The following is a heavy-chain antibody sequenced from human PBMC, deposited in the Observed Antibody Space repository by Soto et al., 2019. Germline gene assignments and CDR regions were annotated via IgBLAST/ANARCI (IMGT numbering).Heavy chain of an antibody. V-gene: IGHV4-34*01. CDR1: GGSFSGYY. CDR2: INHSGST. D-gene: IGHD6-19*01. CDR3: ARDSYSSGWYYFDY. J-gene: IGHJ4*02. Sequence: SLTCAVYGGSFSGYYWSWIRQPPGKGLEWIGEINHSGSTNYNPSLKSRVTISVDTSKNQFSLKLSSVTAADTAVYYCARDSYSSGWYYFDYWGQGTLVTVSS.